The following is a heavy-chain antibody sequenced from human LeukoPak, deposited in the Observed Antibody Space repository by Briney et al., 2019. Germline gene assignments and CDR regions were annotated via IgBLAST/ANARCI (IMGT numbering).Heavy chain of an antibody. CDR2: LSGSGGST. J-gene: IGHJ4*02. CDR1: GFTFSSYS. Sequence: GGSLRLSCAASGFTFSSYSMSWVRQAPGKGLEWVSALSGSGGSTHYADAVNGRYTDSRDNSKNTLYLQMNSLRAADTAVYYCAKGGGYSGDYVPAYWGQGTLVTVSS. D-gene: IGHD4-17*01. V-gene: IGHV3-23*01. CDR3: AKGGGYSGDYVPAY.